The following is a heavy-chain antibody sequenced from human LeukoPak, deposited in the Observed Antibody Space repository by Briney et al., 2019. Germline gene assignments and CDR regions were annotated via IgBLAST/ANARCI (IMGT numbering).Heavy chain of an antibody. CDR1: GYTFTSYD. Sequence: GASVKVSCKASGYTFTSYDINWVRQATGQGLEWMGWMNPNSGNTGYAQKFQGRVTMTRNTSISTAYMELSSVRSEDTAVYYCARRDHTYYDFWSGYYSYYMDVWGKGTTVTVSS. CDR3: ARRDHTYYDFWSGYYSYYMDV. V-gene: IGHV1-8*01. CDR2: MNPNSGNT. D-gene: IGHD3-3*01. J-gene: IGHJ6*03.